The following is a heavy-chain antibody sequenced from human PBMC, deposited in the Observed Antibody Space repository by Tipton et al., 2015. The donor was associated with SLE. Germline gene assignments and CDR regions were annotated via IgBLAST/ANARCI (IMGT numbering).Heavy chain of an antibody. D-gene: IGHD3-16*02. V-gene: IGHV4-61*08. CDR1: GGSISSGDYY. CDR3: ARGWGLRLGELSLNAFDI. Sequence: LRLSCTVSGGSISSGDYYWSWIRQPPGKGLEWIGYIYYSGSTNYNPSLKSRVTISVDTSKNQFSLKLSSVTAADTAVCYCARGWGLRLGELSLNAFDIWGQGTMVTVSS. CDR2: IYYSGST. J-gene: IGHJ3*02.